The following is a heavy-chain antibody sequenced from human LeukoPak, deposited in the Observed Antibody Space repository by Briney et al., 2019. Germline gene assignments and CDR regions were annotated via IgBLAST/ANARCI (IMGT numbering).Heavy chain of an antibody. CDR3: ARTPQDYGGNPPDL. Sequence: LVKVSCKASGGTFSSYAISWVRQAPGQGLEWMGGIIPIFGTANYAQKFQGRVTITTDESTSTAYMELSSLRSEDTAVYYCARTPQDYGGNPPDLWGRGTLVTVSS. V-gene: IGHV1-69*05. CDR2: IIPIFGTA. J-gene: IGHJ2*01. D-gene: IGHD4-23*01. CDR1: GGTFSSYA.